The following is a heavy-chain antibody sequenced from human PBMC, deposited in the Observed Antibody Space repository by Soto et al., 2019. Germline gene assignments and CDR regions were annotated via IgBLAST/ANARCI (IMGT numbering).Heavy chain of an antibody. D-gene: IGHD1-26*01. CDR3: ARVGAYGRHTPPRY. V-gene: IGHV1-69*13. CDR2: IIPIFGTA. J-gene: IGHJ4*02. Sequence: ASVKVSCKASGGTFSIYAISWVLQAPGQGLEWMGGIIPIFGTANYAQKFQGRVTITADESTSTAYMELSSLRSEDTAVYYCARVGAYGRHTPPRYRGQGTLVPVAS. CDR1: GGTFSIYA.